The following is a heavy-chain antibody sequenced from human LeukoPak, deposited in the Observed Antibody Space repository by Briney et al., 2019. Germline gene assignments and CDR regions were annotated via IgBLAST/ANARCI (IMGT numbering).Heavy chain of an antibody. CDR1: GLTFSAYG. V-gene: IGHV3-23*01. Sequence: GGSLRLSCAASGLTFSAYGMHWVRQAPGKGLEWVSAISGSGGSTYYADSVKGRFTISRDNSKNTLYLQMNSLRAEDTAVYYCAKDYPNYYGSGSYYLYWGQGTLVTVSS. J-gene: IGHJ4*02. CDR3: AKDYPNYYGSGSYYLY. CDR2: ISGSGGST. D-gene: IGHD3-10*01.